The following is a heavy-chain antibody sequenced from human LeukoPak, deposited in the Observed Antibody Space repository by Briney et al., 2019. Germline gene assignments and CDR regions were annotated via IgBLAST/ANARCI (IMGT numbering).Heavy chain of an antibody. D-gene: IGHD6-6*01. Sequence: SETLSLTCAVYGGSFSGYYWSWIRQPPGKGLEWIGEINHSGSTNYNPSLKSRVTISVDTSKNQFSLRLSSVTAADTAVYYCARIAARPGWFDPWVQGTLVTVSS. CDR1: GGSFSGYY. J-gene: IGHJ5*02. CDR3: ARIAARPGWFDP. V-gene: IGHV4-34*01. CDR2: INHSGST.